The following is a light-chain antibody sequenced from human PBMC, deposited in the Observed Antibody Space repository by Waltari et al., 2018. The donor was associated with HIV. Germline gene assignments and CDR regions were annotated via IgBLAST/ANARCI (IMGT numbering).Light chain of an antibody. V-gene: IGLV2-14*01. CDR2: EVS. J-gene: IGLJ3*02. Sequence: QSALTQPASVSGSPGQSITISCTGTSNDVGGYKFVSWYQQHPAKAPKLIIYEVSNRPSGVSHRFSGSKSGNTASLTISGLQAEDEADYYCTAHTSTSTWVFGGGTKLTVL. CDR1: SNDVGGYKF. CDR3: TAHTSTSTWV.